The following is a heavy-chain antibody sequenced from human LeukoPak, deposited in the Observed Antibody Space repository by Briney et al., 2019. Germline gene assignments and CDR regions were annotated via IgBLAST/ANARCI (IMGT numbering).Heavy chain of an antibody. CDR1: GFTFSSYS. D-gene: IGHD5-18*01. Sequence: GGSLRLSCAASGFTFSSYSMNWVRQAPGKGLEWISSISSSSYIYYADSVKGRFTISRDNAKNSLYLQMNSLRAEDTAVYYCARAYTAMAPLDYWGQGTLVTVSS. V-gene: IGHV3-21*01. J-gene: IGHJ4*02. CDR2: ISSSSYI. CDR3: ARAYTAMAPLDY.